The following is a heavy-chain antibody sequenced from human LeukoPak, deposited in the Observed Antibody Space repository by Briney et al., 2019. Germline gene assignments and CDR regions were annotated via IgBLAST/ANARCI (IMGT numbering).Heavy chain of an antibody. CDR2: ISASDGTT. Sequence: ASVQVSCRASGYSFSIYGITWARQAPGQGLEYLGWISASDGTTNYVQKVQDRVTMTTDTSTSTAYLELGSLRSEDTAVYYCARCGAAVTTHFSHWGQGTLVTVSS. CDR3: ARCGAAVTTHFSH. CDR1: GYSFSIYG. V-gene: IGHV1-18*01. D-gene: IGHD4-17*01. J-gene: IGHJ4*02.